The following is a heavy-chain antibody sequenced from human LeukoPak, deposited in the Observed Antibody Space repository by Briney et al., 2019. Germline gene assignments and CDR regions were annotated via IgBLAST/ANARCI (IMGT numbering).Heavy chain of an antibody. J-gene: IGHJ6*03. Sequence: SETLSLTCTVSGGSISSYYWSWIRQPPGKGLEWIGYTYYSGSTNYNPSLKSRVTISVDTSKNQFSLKLSSVTAADTAVYYCARVGLSSRGYYYYMDVWGRGTTVTVSS. CDR2: TYYSGST. D-gene: IGHD2-2*01. CDR1: GGSISSYY. V-gene: IGHV4-59*01. CDR3: ARVGLSSRGYYYYMDV.